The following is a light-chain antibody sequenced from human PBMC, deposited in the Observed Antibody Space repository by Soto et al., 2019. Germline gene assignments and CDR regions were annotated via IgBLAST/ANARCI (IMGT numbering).Light chain of an antibody. CDR1: QTISSAY. Sequence: EIVLTQSPCTLSLSPGKRATLSCRASQTISSAYLAWYQQRPGQAPRLLIYGASNRATGIPDRFSGSGSGTDFTLTISRLEPEDFAVYYCQQYGSSPLTFGGGTKVDIK. V-gene: IGKV3-20*01. J-gene: IGKJ4*01. CDR3: QQYGSSPLT. CDR2: GAS.